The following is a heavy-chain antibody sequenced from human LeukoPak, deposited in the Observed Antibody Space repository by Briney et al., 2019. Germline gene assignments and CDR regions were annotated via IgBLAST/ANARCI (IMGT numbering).Heavy chain of an antibody. D-gene: IGHD1-26*01. J-gene: IGHJ2*01. Sequence: GGSLRLSCAASGFTFSSYWMTWIRQAPGMGLEWVACIKHDGTEKYYVDSVTGRFTISRDNAKSSLSLQMNSLRAEDTAVYYCAKDGTGGVGATVFWYFDLWGRGTLVTVSS. CDR2: IKHDGTEK. V-gene: IGHV3-7*01. CDR3: AKDGTGGVGATVFWYFDL. CDR1: GFTFSSYW.